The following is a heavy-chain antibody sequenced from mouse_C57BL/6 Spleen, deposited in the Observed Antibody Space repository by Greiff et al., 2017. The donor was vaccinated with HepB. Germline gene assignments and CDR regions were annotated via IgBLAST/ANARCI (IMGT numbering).Heavy chain of an antibody. CDR1: GYTFTSYW. V-gene: IGHV1-50*01. J-gene: IGHJ3*01. D-gene: IGHD3-3*01. CDR2: IDPSDSYT. Sequence: QVQLQQPGAELVKPGASVKLSCKASGYTFTSYWMQWVKQRPGQGLEWIGEIDPSDSYTNYNQKFKGKATLTVDTSSSTAYMQLSSVTSEDSAVYYCARGGDSPAYWGQGTLVTVSA. CDR3: ARGGDSPAY.